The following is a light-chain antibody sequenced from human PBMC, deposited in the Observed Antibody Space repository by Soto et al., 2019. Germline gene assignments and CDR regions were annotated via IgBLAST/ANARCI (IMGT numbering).Light chain of an antibody. CDR3: QSYDSSLSGHVV. CDR2: GNS. V-gene: IGLV1-40*01. CDR1: SSNIGAGYD. J-gene: IGLJ2*01. Sequence: QSVLTQPPSVSGAPGQRVTISCTGSSSNIGAGYDVHWYQQLPGTAPKLLIYGNSNRPSGAPDRFSGSKSGTSASLAITGLQAEDEADYYCQSYDSSLSGHVVFGGGTQLTVL.